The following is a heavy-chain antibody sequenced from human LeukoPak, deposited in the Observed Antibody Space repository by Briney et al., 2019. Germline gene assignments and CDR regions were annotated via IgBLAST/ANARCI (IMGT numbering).Heavy chain of an antibody. CDR2: IGSTGDT. CDR1: GFSFNIYD. Sequence: GGSLRLSCAASGFSFNIYDMHWVRQVTGEGLEWVSGIGSTGDTYYLGSVQGRFIISRDNAKNSLYLQMNSLSAGDTAIYYCARVMKRRASWSGYHDYWGQGAPVTVSS. V-gene: IGHV3-13*01. D-gene: IGHD3-3*01. J-gene: IGHJ4*02. CDR3: ARVMKRRASWSGYHDY.